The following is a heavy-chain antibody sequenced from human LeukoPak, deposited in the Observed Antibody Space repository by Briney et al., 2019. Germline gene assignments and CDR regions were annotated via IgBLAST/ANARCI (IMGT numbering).Heavy chain of an antibody. CDR3: ARGILYYYFDY. Sequence: SETLSLTCTVSGGSISRYYWSWIRQPPGKGLEWIGYIYYSGSTNYNPSLKSRVTISVDTSKNQFSLKLRSVTAADTAVYYCARGILYYYFDYWGQGTLVTVSS. V-gene: IGHV4-59*01. CDR2: IYYSGST. CDR1: GGSISRYY. D-gene: IGHD2-8*01. J-gene: IGHJ4*02.